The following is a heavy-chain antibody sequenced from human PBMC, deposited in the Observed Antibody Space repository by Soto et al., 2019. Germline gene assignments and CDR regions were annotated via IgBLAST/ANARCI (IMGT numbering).Heavy chain of an antibody. V-gene: IGHV3-23*01. J-gene: IGHJ6*02. CDR2: ITGSGAST. CDR1: GFTFSSYA. CDR3: AKGRSYYYYYGVDV. Sequence: LRLSCAASGFTFSSYAMSWVRQAPGKGLEWVSSITGSGASTYYADSVKGRFTISRDNSKSTLYLQMNSLRAEDTALYYCAKGRSYYYYYGVDVWGQGTTVTVSS.